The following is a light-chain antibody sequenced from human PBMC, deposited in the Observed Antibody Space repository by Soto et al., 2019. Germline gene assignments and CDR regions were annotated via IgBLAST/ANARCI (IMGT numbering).Light chain of an antibody. CDR3: QMYNSATRT. CDR2: AAS. Sequence: DIQMTQSPSSLSASVGDRVTITCRASQGISNYLAWYQQNPGKVPKLLIYAASTLQSGVPSRFSGSGTGTDFTLTISSLQLEDVATYYCQMYNSATRTFGQGTKVEIK. J-gene: IGKJ1*01. V-gene: IGKV1-27*01. CDR1: QGISNY.